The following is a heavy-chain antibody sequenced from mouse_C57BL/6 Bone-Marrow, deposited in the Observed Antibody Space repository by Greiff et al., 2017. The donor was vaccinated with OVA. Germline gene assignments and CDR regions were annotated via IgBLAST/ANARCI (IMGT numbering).Heavy chain of an antibody. CDR2: IDPSDSET. J-gene: IGHJ3*01. CDR3: ARGSGYTWFAY. V-gene: IGHV1-52*01. CDR1: GYTFTSYW. D-gene: IGHD3-2*02. Sequence: QVQLQQPGAELVRPGSSVKLSCKASGYTFTSYWMHWVKQRPIQGLEWIGNIDPSDSETHYNQKFKDKATLTVDKSSSTAYMQLSSLTSEDSAVYYCARGSGYTWFAYWGQGTLVTVSA.